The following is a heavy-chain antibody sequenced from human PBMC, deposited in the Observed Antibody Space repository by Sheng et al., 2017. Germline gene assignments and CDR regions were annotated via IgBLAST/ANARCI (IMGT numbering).Heavy chain of an antibody. D-gene: IGHD5-18*01. CDR3: AKEEIQLWVKALDYYYYMDV. Sequence: QVQLVESGGGVVQPGRSLRLSCAASGFTFSSYGMHWVRQAPGKGLEWVAVISYDGSNKYYADSVKGRFTISRDNSKNTLYLQMNSLRAEDTAVYYCAKEEIQLWVKALDYYYYMDVWGQGTTVTVSS. V-gene: IGHV3-30*18. CDR1: GFTFSSYG. J-gene: IGHJ6*03. CDR2: ISYDGSNK.